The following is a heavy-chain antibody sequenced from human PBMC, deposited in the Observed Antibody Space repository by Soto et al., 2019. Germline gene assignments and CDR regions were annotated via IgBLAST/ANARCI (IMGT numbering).Heavy chain of an antibody. CDR3: ARIGNPDASLYFDY. J-gene: IGHJ4*01. CDR1: GGSISVGVYY. Sequence: QVQLQESGPGLVKPSQTLSLTCNVSGGSISVGVYYWNWIRQLPGKGPEWIGYTYHTVSTYYNPSLESRVTISVDPSNNQFSLKLSSVTAADTAVYYCARIGNPDASLYFDYWGQGTLVTVSS. V-gene: IGHV4-31*03. D-gene: IGHD2-2*01. CDR2: TYHTVST.